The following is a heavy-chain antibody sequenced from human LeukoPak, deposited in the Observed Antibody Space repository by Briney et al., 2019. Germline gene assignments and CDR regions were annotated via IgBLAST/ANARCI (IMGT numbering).Heavy chain of an antibody. D-gene: IGHD3-10*01. CDR2: IYYSGST. Sequence: SETLSLTCTVSGGSISSYFWSWIRQPPGKGLEWIGYIYYSGSTNYNPSLKSRVSISVDTSKNQFSLILSSVTAADTAVYYCARSYGSGTYSGGYWGQGTLSPSPQ. CDR1: GGSISSYF. V-gene: IGHV4-59*08. J-gene: IGHJ4*02. CDR3: ARSYGSGTYSGGY.